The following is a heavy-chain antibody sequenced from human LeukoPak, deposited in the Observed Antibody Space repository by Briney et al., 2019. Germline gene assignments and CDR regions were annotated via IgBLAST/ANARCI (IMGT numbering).Heavy chain of an antibody. CDR1: GGSISSGGYS. CDR3: ARGGDGYCSSTSCYVINWFDP. V-gene: IGHV4-30-2*01. J-gene: IGHJ5*02. Sequence: SETLSLTCAVSGGSISSGGYSWSWIRQPPGKGLEWIGYIYHSGSTYYNPSLKSRVTISVDRSKNQFSPKLSSVTAADTAVYYCARGGDGYCSSTSCYVINWFDPWGQGTLVTVSS. D-gene: IGHD2-2*01. CDR2: IYHSGST.